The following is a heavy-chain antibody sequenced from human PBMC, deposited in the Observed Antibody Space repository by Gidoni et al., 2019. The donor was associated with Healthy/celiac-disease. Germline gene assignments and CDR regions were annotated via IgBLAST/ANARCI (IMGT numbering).Heavy chain of an antibody. D-gene: IGHD3-10*01. Sequence: QLQLQESGPGLVKPSETLSLTCTVSGGSISSSSYYWGWIRQPPGKGLEWIGSIYYSGSTYYNPSLKSRVTISVDTSKNQFSLKLSSVTAADTAVYYCARIKSDVVGYFQHWGQGTLVTVSS. CDR2: IYYSGST. V-gene: IGHV4-39*01. CDR1: GGSISSSSYY. J-gene: IGHJ1*01. CDR3: ARIKSDVVGYFQH.